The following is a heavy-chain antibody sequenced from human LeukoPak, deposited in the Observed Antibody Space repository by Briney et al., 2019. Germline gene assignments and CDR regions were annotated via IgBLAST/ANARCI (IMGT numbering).Heavy chain of an antibody. V-gene: IGHV3-53*01. CDR1: GFSVISNY. CDR2: IYSGGST. D-gene: IGHD6-13*01. CDR3: ARGLAIAAAPYGMDV. Sequence: GGSLRLSCAASGFSVISNYMSWVRQAPGKGLEWVSLIYSGGSTNYVDSVKGRFTISRDNSRNTLYLQMNSLRAEDTAVYHCARGLAIAAAPYGMDVWGQGTTVTVSS. J-gene: IGHJ6*02.